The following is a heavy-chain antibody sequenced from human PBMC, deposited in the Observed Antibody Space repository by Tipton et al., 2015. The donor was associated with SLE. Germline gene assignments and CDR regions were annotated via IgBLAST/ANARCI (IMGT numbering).Heavy chain of an antibody. CDR2: IYYTRTT. CDR1: GGSVTNYY. V-gene: IGHV4-59*02. Sequence: TLSLTCSVSGGSVTNYYWSWIRQPPGKGLEWIGYIYYTRTTSYNPSLKSRLIMTVDTSKNQFSLKLTSVTAADTAVYYCAREPDYWGQGILVAVSS. CDR3: AREPDY. J-gene: IGHJ4*02.